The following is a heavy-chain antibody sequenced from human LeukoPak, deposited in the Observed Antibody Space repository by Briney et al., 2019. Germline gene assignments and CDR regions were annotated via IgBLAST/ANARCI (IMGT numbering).Heavy chain of an antibody. D-gene: IGHD3-10*01. Sequence: RGSLRLSCAASGLTFSSYSMNWVRQAPRKSLEWVSSISSSSNYIYYADSVKGRFTISRDNAKNSLYLQMNSLRAEDTAVYYCARVPHAMVRGVIITEFYFDYWGQGTLVTVSS. CDR2: ISSSSNYI. V-gene: IGHV3-21*01. CDR3: ARVPHAMVRGVIITEFYFDY. J-gene: IGHJ4*02. CDR1: GLTFSSYS.